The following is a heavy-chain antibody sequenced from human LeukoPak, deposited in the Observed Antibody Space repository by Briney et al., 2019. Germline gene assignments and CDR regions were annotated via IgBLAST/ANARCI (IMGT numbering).Heavy chain of an antibody. D-gene: IGHD1-26*01. J-gene: IGHJ4*02. Sequence: GESLKISCKGSEYSFTTYWIAWARQVPGKGLESMGIIYPGDSDTRYSPSFQGQVIISADKSINTAYLQWNSLRASDTAMYYCARHGKVGATQSWLDYWGQGTLVTVSS. CDR1: EYSFTTYW. CDR3: ARHGKVGATQSWLDY. V-gene: IGHV5-51*01. CDR2: IYPGDSDT.